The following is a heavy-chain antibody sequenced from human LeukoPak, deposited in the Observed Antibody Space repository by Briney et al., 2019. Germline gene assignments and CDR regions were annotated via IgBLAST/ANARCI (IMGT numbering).Heavy chain of an antibody. D-gene: IGHD3-22*01. J-gene: IGHJ4*02. Sequence: SETLSLTCTVSGGSVSYYYWSWIRQPPGKGLEWIGYIYNSGGTNYNPSLKSRVTISVDTSKNQFSLKLSSVTAADAAVYYCARHYDSSGYLDYWGQGTLVTVSS. CDR2: IYNSGGT. CDR3: ARHYDSSGYLDY. V-gene: IGHV4-59*02. CDR1: GGSVSYYY.